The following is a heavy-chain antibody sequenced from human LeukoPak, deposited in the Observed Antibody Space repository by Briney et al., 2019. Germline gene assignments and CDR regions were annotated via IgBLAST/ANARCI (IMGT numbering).Heavy chain of an antibody. Sequence: SQTLSLTCAISGDSVSSNSVTWNWIRQPPSRGLEWLGRTYYRSTWYNDYAVSVRGRITVNPDTSKNQFSLHLNSVTPEDTAVYYCARRLTQYDCFDPWGQGILVAVSS. V-gene: IGHV6-1*01. CDR3: ARRLTQYDCFDP. CDR1: GDSVSSNSVT. D-gene: IGHD2-2*01. CDR2: TYYRSTWYN. J-gene: IGHJ5*02.